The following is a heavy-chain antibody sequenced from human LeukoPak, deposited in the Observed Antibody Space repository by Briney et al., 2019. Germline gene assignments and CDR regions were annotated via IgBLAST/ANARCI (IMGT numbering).Heavy chain of an antibody. J-gene: IGHJ4*02. CDR1: GYSFTSYW. CDR2: IYPGNSDT. CDR3: ARRSSITAPLFDY. Sequence: GESLKISCKGSGYSFTSYWIAWVRQLPGKGLEWMGIIYPGNSDTGYSPSFQGQVTISADTSISTAYLQWSSLKASDTAMYYCARRSSITAPLFDYWGQGTLVTVSS. D-gene: IGHD6-6*01. V-gene: IGHV5-51*01.